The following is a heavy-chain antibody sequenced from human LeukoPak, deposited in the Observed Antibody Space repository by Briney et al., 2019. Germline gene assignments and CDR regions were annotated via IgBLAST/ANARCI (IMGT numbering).Heavy chain of an antibody. J-gene: IGHJ5*02. CDR2: INPSGGST. CDR3: ARDMSGSYLDGWFDP. D-gene: IGHD1-26*01. V-gene: IGHV1-46*01. CDR1: GGTFSSYA. Sequence: ASVKVSCKASGGTFSSYAISWVRQAPGQGLEWMGIINPSGGSTSYAQKFQGRVTMTRDMSTSTVYMELSSLRSEDTAVYYCARDMSGSYLDGWFDPWGQGTLVTVSS.